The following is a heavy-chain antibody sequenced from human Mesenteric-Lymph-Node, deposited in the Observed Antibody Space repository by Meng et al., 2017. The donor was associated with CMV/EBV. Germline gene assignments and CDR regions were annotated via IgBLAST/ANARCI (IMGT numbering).Heavy chain of an antibody. Sequence: SGGTFSSFAISWVRQAPGQGLEWMGRIIPILDIVNYAQRFQGRVTITADKSTSTAYMELSSLRSEDTAVYYCARDHGFSGSERYFDLWGRGTLVTVSS. J-gene: IGHJ2*01. V-gene: IGHV1-69*04. CDR2: IIPILDIV. D-gene: IGHD3-10*01. CDR1: GGTFSSFA. CDR3: ARDHGFSGSERYFDL.